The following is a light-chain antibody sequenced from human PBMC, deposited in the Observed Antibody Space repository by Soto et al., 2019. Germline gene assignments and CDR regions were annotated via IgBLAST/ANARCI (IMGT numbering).Light chain of an antibody. CDR2: GAS. CDR1: QDVSRY. J-gene: IGKJ3*01. V-gene: IGKV1-9*01. CDR3: QQLQRTPFT. Sequence: QLTQSPSSLSASVGDRVTITCRASQDVSRYLAWYQQKAGKAPKLLIYGASPLQSGVPSRFSGFVSGTEFNRTISSLQPEDFATYHCQQLQRTPFTFGPGTTVDV.